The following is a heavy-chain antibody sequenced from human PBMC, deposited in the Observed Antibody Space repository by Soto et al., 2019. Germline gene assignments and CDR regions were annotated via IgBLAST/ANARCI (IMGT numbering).Heavy chain of an antibody. Sequence: QVTLKESGPVLVKPTETLTLTCTVSGFSLSNARMGVSWIRQPPGKALEWLAHIFSNDEKSYSTSLKIRLTISKDTSKSQVGLTMTNMDPVDTATYSWARIRRDGYNLKYYFDYWGQGTLVTVSS. CDR2: IFSNDEK. CDR1: GFSLSNARMG. J-gene: IGHJ4*02. D-gene: IGHD5-12*01. V-gene: IGHV2-26*01. CDR3: ARIRRDGYNLKYYFDY.